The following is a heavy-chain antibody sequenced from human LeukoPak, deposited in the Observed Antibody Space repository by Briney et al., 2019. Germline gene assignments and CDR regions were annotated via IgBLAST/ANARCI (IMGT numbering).Heavy chain of an antibody. CDR3: AKTLWGLTLLSSDH. D-gene: IGHD3-16*01. V-gene: IGHV3-23*01. J-gene: IGHJ4*02. Sequence: QPGGSLRLSCAASGFTFSSYAMIWVRQAPGKGLEWISVVSDSGASPYYADSVKVRFTIYRDNSKPTLYLQMNSLRADDTAVYFCAKTLWGLTLLSSDHWGQGTLVTVSS. CDR1: GFTFSSYA. CDR2: VSDSGASP.